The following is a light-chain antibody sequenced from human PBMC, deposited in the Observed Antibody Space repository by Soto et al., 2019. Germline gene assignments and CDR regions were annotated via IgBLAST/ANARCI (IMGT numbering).Light chain of an antibody. CDR3: SSYTSSRSYV. CDR2: DVS. Sequence: QSVLTQPASVSGSPGQSITISCTGTSSDVGSYNLVSWYQQHPGKAPKLMIYDVSKWPSGVSNRFSGSKSGNTASLTISGLQAEDEADYYCSSYTSSRSYVFGTGTKLTVL. J-gene: IGLJ1*01. CDR1: SSDVGSYNL. V-gene: IGLV2-14*02.